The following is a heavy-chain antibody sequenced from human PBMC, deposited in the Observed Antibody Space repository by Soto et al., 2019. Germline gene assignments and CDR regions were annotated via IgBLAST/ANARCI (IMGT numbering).Heavy chain of an antibody. J-gene: IGHJ6*02. CDR2: INPTNTYT. CDR3: AIGHHSKDV. Sequence: QVQLVESGGGLAKPGASLRLSCAASGFTFSDHYMSWIRQAPGKGLEWISYINPTNTYTHYADSVKGRFTISRDNAENSLYLQMNSLRPEDTALYFCAIGHHSKDVWGQGATVTVSS. V-gene: IGHV3-11*06. CDR1: GFTFSDHY.